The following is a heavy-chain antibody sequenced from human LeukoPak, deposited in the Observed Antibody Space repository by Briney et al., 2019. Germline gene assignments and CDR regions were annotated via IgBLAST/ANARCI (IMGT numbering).Heavy chain of an antibody. CDR3: ARDSGRDGYNW. Sequence: PSETLSLTCTVSGGSISSGGYYWSWIRQPPGKGLEWIGYIYYSGSTNYNPSLKSRVTISVDTSKNQFSLKLSSVTAADTAVYYCARDSGRDGYNWWGQGTLVTVSS. V-gene: IGHV4-61*08. J-gene: IGHJ4*02. CDR2: IYYSGST. D-gene: IGHD5-24*01. CDR1: GGSISSGGYY.